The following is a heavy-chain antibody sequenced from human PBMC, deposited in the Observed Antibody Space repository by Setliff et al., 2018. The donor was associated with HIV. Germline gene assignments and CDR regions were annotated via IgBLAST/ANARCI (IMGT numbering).Heavy chain of an antibody. CDR3: AKITIFGVVIITFDY. J-gene: IGHJ4*02. D-gene: IGHD3-3*01. V-gene: IGHV1-18*01. Sequence: ASVKVSCKAPGYTFTSYGISWVRQAPGQGLEWMGWISAYNGNTNYAQMLQGRVTMTTDTSTSTAYMELRSLRSDDTAVYYCAKITIFGVVIITFDYWGQGTLVTVSS. CDR2: ISAYNGNT. CDR1: GYTFTSYG.